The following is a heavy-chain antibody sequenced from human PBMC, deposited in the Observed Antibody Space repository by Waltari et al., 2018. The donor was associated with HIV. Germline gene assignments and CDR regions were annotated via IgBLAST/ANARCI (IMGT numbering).Heavy chain of an antibody. CDR2: ISYGGRNN. CDR3: ARDGHFYDSRSLDY. J-gene: IGHJ4*02. Sequence: QVQLVESGGGVVQPGRSLRLSCAASGLTFSPFAFHWVRQAPGKGLWWVALISYGGRNNDYADCVKGRFTVSIDNSKNTLYLQMNSLRSEDTAVYYCARDGHFYDSRSLDYWGQAPLVTVSS. V-gene: IGHV3-30*04. D-gene: IGHD3-22*01. CDR1: GLTFSPFA.